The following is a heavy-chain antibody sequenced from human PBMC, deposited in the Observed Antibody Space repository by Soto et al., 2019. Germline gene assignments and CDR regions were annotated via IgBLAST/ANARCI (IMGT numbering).Heavy chain of an antibody. CDR1: GFTFSSYS. CDR3: ARQRYYGSGNDYYYYRLDV. J-gene: IGHJ6*02. Sequence: PGGSLRLSCAASGFTFSSYSMNWVRQAPGKGLEWVSSISRSSSYIYYADSVKGRFTISRDNAKNSLYLQMNSLRAEDTAVYYCARQRYYGSGNDYYYYRLDVWGQGTTVTVSS. V-gene: IGHV3-21*01. D-gene: IGHD3-10*01. CDR2: ISRSSSYI.